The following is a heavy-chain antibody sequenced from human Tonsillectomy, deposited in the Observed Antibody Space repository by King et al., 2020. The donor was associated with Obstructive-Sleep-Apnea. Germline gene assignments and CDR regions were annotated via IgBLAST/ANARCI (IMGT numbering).Heavy chain of an antibody. Sequence: VQLQESGPGLVKPSETLSLTCTVSGTSIRDYYWSWIRQPPGKGLEGIGYMYYSGNTNFNPSLKSLVTISADTSKIQFSLRLCSVSAADTAVYYCARHRGVEDYGDYGDYFDYWGQGTLVTVSS. CDR3: ARHRGVEDYGDYGDYFDY. V-gene: IGHV4-59*08. J-gene: IGHJ4*02. CDR1: GTSIRDYY. CDR2: MYYSGNT. D-gene: IGHD4-17*01.